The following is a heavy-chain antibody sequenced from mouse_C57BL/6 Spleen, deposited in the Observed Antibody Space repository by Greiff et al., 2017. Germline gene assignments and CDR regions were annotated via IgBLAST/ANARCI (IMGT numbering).Heavy chain of an antibody. CDR2: IYPGDGDT. D-gene: IGHD1-1*01. Sequence: VQVVESGPELVKPGASVKISCKASGYAFSSSWMNWVKQRPGQGLEWIGRIYPGDGDTNYNGKFKGKATLTAYKSSSTAYMQLSSLTSEDSAVYCCAREDYYGSSDYWGQGTTLTVSS. J-gene: IGHJ2*01. V-gene: IGHV1-82*01. CDR3: AREDYYGSSDY. CDR1: GYAFSSSW.